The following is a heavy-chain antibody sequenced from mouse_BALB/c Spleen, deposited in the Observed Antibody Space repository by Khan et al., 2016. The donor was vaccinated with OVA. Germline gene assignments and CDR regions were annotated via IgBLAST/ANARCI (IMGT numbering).Heavy chain of an antibody. J-gene: IGHJ4*01. CDR1: GFTFSSYG. V-gene: IGHV5-6*01. Sequence: EVHLVESGGDLVKPGGSLKLSCAASGFTFSSYGMSWVRQTPDKRLEWVATISSGGHYTYFPDSVRGRFTISRDNAKNTLSLQMSSLKSEDTAMYYCARSSTTTKGDYYAMDYWGQGTSVTVSS. D-gene: IGHD1-2*01. CDR3: ARSSTTTKGDYYAMDY. CDR2: ISSGGHYT.